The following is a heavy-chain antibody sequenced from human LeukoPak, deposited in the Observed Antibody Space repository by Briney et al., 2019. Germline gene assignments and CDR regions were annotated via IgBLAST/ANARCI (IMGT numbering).Heavy chain of an antibody. CDR3: ARDVCLDFWSGEYYMDV. Sequence: SAKVSCKASGGTFSSYAISWVRQAPGQGLEWMGGIIPIFGTANYAQKFQGRVTITADESTSTAYMELSSLRSEDTAVYYCARDVCLDFWSGEYYMDVWGKGTTVTVSS. J-gene: IGHJ6*03. CDR2: IIPIFGTA. CDR1: GGTFSSYA. V-gene: IGHV1-69*13. D-gene: IGHD3-3*01.